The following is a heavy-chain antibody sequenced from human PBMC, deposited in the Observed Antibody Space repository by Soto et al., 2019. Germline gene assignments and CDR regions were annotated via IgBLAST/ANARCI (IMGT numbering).Heavy chain of an antibody. J-gene: IGHJ5*02. CDR2: INTYNGNT. Sequence: ASVKVSCKASGYTFTNYGISWVRQAPGQGLEWMGWINTYNGNTNHAQKLQSRVTMTTDTSTSTAYMELRSLRSDDTAVYYCARGVGSGTYYNQYNWFDPWGQGTLVTVSS. D-gene: IGHD3-10*01. CDR1: GYTFTNYG. CDR3: ARGVGSGTYYNQYNWFDP. V-gene: IGHV1-18*01.